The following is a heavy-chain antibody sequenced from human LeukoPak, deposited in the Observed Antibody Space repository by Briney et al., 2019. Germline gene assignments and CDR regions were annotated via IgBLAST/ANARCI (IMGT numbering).Heavy chain of an antibody. D-gene: IGHD3-22*01. Sequence: ASVKVSCTASASTFSGYYMHWVRQAPAQGLEWMGWINLNTADTKYAEKFQGRVTMTRDTSISTAYMELRSLRSDDTALYYCATNYYDSSGYYSIDYWGQGTLVTVSS. J-gene: IGHJ4*02. CDR3: ATNYYDSSGYYSIDY. CDR2: INLNTADT. V-gene: IGHV1-2*02. CDR1: ASTFSGYY.